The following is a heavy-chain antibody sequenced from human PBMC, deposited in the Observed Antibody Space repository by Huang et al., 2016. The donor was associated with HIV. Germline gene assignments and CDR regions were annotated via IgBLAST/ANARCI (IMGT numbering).Heavy chain of an antibody. CDR3: ATKTAGMDI. Sequence: VESAGRSVQPGGSLKLSCVGSTFTFGAYWMSWVRQPPGKGLEWVANIKQDESEKYYVDSGKGRFNISRDNARKVLFLEMDDLRVEDTAIYFCATKTAGMDIWGQGTTVTVSS. CDR2: IKQDESEK. V-gene: IGHV3-7*01. CDR1: TFTFGAYW. D-gene: IGHD1-7*01. J-gene: IGHJ6*02.